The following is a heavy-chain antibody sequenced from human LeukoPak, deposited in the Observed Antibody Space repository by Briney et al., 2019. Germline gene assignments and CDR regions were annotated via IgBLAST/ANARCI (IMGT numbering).Heavy chain of an antibody. J-gene: IGHJ6*04. V-gene: IGHV4-38-2*02. Sequence: SETLSLTCAVSGYSISSGYYWGWIRQPPGKGLEWIGSIYHSGSTYYNPSLKSRVTISVDTSKNQFSLKLSSVTAADTAVYYCARDPYCSSTSCFHGMDVWGKGTTVTVSS. D-gene: IGHD2-2*01. CDR1: GYSISSGYY. CDR2: IYHSGST. CDR3: ARDPYCSSTSCFHGMDV.